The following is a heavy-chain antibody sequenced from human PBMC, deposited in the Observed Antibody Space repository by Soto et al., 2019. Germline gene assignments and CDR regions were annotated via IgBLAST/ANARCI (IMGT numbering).Heavy chain of an antibody. CDR2: INHSGST. J-gene: IGHJ4*02. Sequence: QVQLQQWGAGLLKPSETLSLTCAVYGGSFSGYYWSWIRQPPGKGLEWIGEINHSGSTNYNPSLKSRVTISVDTSKNQFSLKLSSVTAADTAVYYCARGRSVAAAGTNFFDYWGQGTLVTVSS. V-gene: IGHV4-34*01. CDR1: GGSFSGYY. D-gene: IGHD6-13*01. CDR3: ARGRSVAAAGTNFFDY.